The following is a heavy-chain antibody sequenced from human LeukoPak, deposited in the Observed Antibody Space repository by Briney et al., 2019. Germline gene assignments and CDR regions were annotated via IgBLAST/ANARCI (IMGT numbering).Heavy chain of an antibody. J-gene: IGHJ5*02. Sequence: ASVKVSCKAYGYTFTGYFIHWVRQAPGQGLEWMGWINPKSGGTNYQQKFQGRVTMTRDTSISTAYMEMSRLRSDDTAVYYCARSMVVRGVMGGYFDPWGQGTLVTVSS. V-gene: IGHV1-2*02. D-gene: IGHD3-10*01. CDR1: GYTFTGYF. CDR3: ARSMVVRGVMGGYFDP. CDR2: INPKSGGT.